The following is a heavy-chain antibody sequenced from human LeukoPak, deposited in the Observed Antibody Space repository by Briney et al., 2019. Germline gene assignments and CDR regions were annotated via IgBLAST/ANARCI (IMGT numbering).Heavy chain of an antibody. D-gene: IGHD3-16*01. CDR2: IYYSGST. J-gene: IGHJ4*02. CDR1: GDSIRSDC. Sequence: SETLSLTCTVSGDSIRSDCGSWIRQPPGKGLEWIGYIYYSGSTNYNPSLKSRVTISADTSKNQFSLKVSSVTAADTAVYYCARGGVMLDYWGQGTLVTVSS. V-gene: IGHV4-59*01. CDR3: ARGGVMLDY.